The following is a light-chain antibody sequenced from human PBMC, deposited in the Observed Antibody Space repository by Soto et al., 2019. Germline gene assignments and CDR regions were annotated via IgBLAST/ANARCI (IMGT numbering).Light chain of an antibody. J-gene: IGKJ1*01. V-gene: IGKV1-5*03. Sequence: DIQMTQSPSTLSASVGDRVTITCRASQSLNNWLAWYQQKPGKAPKLLIYKAYSLESGVPSRFSGSGSGTEFTLTISSLQPDYFATYYCQQYNSYSWTFGQGTKVDIK. CDR2: KAY. CDR1: QSLNNW. CDR3: QQYNSYSWT.